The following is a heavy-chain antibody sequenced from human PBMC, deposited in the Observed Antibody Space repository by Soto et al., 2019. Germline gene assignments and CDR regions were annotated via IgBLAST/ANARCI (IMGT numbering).Heavy chain of an antibody. CDR2: ISAYNGNT. Sequence: VASVQVSCKASGYTFTSYGISWVRQAPGQGLEWMGWISAYNGNTNYAQKLQGRVTMTTDTSTSTAYMELRSLRSDDTAVYYCARGRYDFWSGYPSYYYYYGMDVWGQGTTVTVSS. V-gene: IGHV1-18*04. CDR1: GYTFTSYG. D-gene: IGHD3-3*01. CDR3: ARGRYDFWSGYPSYYYYYGMDV. J-gene: IGHJ6*02.